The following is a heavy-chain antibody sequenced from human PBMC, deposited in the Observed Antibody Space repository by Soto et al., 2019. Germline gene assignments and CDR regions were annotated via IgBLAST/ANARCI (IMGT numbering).Heavy chain of an antibody. CDR2: ISYDGSNK. D-gene: IGHD4-17*01. Sequence: LRLSCAASGFTFSSYGMHWVRQAPGKGLEWVAVISYDGSNKYYADSVKGRFTISRDNSKNTLYLQMNSLRAEDTAVYYCARDLDVTTVPTSFDSWGQGTLVTVSS. CDR3: ARDLDVTTVPTSFDS. V-gene: IGHV3-30*03. J-gene: IGHJ5*01. CDR1: GFTFSSYG.